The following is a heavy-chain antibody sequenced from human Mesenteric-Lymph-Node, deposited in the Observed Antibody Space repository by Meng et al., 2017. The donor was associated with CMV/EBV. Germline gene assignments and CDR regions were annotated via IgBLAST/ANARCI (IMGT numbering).Heavy chain of an antibody. D-gene: IGHD3-9*01. Sequence: GESLKISCAAPGFTFSDYYMGWIRQAPGKGLEWVSYISSSGSTIYYADSVKGRFTISRDNAKNSVYLQMNSLRAEDTAVYYCARAPTSYDILTGYFPNGLDVWGQGTTVTVSS. CDR3: ARAPTSYDILTGYFPNGLDV. CDR1: GFTFSDYY. J-gene: IGHJ6*02. CDR2: ISSSGSTI. V-gene: IGHV3-11*04.